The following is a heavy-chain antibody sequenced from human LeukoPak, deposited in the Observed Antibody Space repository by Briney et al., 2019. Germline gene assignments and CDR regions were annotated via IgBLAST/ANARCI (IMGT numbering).Heavy chain of an antibody. V-gene: IGHV1-18*01. D-gene: IGHD6-13*01. CDR3: ARARYSSSRPDY. Sequence: ASVKVSCKASGYTFTNYGISWVRQAPGQGLEWMGWISAYNGNTNYAQKLQGRVTMTTDTSTSTAYMDLRSLRSDDTAVYYCARARYSSSRPDYWGQGALVTVSS. J-gene: IGHJ4*02. CDR2: ISAYNGNT. CDR1: GYTFTNYG.